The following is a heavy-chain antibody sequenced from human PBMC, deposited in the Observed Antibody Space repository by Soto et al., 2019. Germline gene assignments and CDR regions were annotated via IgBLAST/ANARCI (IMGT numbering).Heavy chain of an antibody. Sequence: EVPLVESGGGLIQPGGSLRLSCAASGFAVSSNYMSWVRQAPGKGLEWVSIVYSGGTTYYADSVRGRFTISRDNSENTLYLQMNSLRAEDTAVYYCARHHSGSSWYAGVDYWGQGTRVTVSS. J-gene: IGHJ4*02. V-gene: IGHV3-53*01. CDR1: GFAVSSNY. D-gene: IGHD6-13*01. CDR2: VYSGGTT. CDR3: ARHHSGSSWYAGVDY.